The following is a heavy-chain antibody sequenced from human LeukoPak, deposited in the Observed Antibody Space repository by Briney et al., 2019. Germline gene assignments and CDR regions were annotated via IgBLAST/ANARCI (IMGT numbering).Heavy chain of an antibody. V-gene: IGHV3-23*01. Sequence: GGSLRLSCAASGFIFSSYAMSWVRQAPGEGLEWVSSISGSGGYTDYADSVRGRFTISRDNAKNSLYLQMNSLRAEDTAVYYCARDWLDTVSFDYWGQGTLVTVSS. CDR1: GFIFSSYA. CDR3: ARDWLDTVSFDY. D-gene: IGHD5-18*01. CDR2: ISGSGGYT. J-gene: IGHJ4*02.